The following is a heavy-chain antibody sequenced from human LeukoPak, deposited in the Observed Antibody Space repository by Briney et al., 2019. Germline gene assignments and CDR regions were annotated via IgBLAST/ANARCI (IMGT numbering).Heavy chain of an antibody. CDR2: ISGSGGST. CDR3: AKAYHMVQGVIGY. J-gene: IGHJ4*02. D-gene: IGHD3-10*01. CDR1: GFTFSSYA. V-gene: IGHV3-23*01. Sequence: PGGSLRLSCAASGFTFSSYAMSWVRQAPGKGPEWVSAISGSGGSTYYADSVKGRFTISRDNSKNTLYLQMNSLRAEDTAVYYCAKAYHMVQGVIGYWGQGTLVTVSS.